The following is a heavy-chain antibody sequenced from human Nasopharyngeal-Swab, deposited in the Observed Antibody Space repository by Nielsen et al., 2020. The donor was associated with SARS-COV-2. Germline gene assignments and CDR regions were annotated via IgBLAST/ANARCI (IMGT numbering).Heavy chain of an antibody. CDR1: GFTFSSYW. J-gene: IGHJ4*02. CDR3: VRGGGGNYYGVDY. CDR2: INSDGRTT. D-gene: IGHD1-26*01. V-gene: IGHV3-74*01. Sequence: GESLKISCAASGFTFSSYWMHWVRQAPGKGLLWVSRINSDGRTTSYADSVKGRFTISRDNAKNTLYLQMNSLRAEDTAVYYCVRGGGGNYYGVDYWGQGTLVTVSS.